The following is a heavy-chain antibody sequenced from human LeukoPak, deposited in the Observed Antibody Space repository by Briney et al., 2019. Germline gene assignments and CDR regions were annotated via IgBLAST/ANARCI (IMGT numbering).Heavy chain of an antibody. CDR3: ARQYSRSSPFDY. J-gene: IGHJ4*02. D-gene: IGHD6-6*01. CDR2: IYPGDSDT. CDR1: GYSFNNYW. Sequence: GESLKISCKGFGYSFNNYWIGWVRQMPGKGLECMGIIYPGDSDTRYSPSFQGQVTISADKSITTAYLQWSSLKASDTAMYYCARQYSRSSPFDYWGQGALVTVPS. V-gene: IGHV5-51*01.